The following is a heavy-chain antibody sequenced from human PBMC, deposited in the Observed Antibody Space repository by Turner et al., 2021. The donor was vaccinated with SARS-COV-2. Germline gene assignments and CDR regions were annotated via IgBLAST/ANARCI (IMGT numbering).Heavy chain of an antibody. V-gene: IGHV1-8*03. D-gene: IGHD2-2*01. CDR1: GYTFTSYD. J-gene: IGHJ2*01. Sequence: QVQLVQSGAEVKKPGAAVKVSCKASGYTFTSYDINWVRQATGRGLEWMGWMNPDSGSTAYAQKFQGKVTITRNTSISTAYMELSSLRSEDTAVYYCARGGYCSSTSCSPYWYFDLWGRGTLVTVSS. CDR3: ARGGYCSSTSCSPYWYFDL. CDR2: MNPDSGST.